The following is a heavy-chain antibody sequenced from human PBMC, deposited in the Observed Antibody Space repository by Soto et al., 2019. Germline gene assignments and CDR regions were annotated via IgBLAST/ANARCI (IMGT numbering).Heavy chain of an antibody. CDR2: ISSSSSYI. V-gene: IGHV3-21*01. J-gene: IGHJ4*02. Sequence: GSLRLSCAASGFTFSSYSMNWVRQAPGKGLEWVSSISSSSSYIYYADSVKGRFTISRDNAKNSLYLQMNSLRAEDTAVYYCARDNIYCSSTSCSYFDYWGQGTLVTVSS. CDR1: GFTFSSYS. CDR3: ARDNIYCSSTSCSYFDY. D-gene: IGHD2-2*01.